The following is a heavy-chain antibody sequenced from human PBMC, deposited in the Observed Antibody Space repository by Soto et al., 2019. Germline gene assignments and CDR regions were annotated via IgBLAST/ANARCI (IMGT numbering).Heavy chain of an antibody. CDR1: GYTFTSYG. CDR2: ISAYNGNT. CDR3: ARDPRGFYCSSTSCYSPFDY. V-gene: IGHV1-18*01. D-gene: IGHD2-2*01. Sequence: ASVKVSCKASGYTFTSYGISWVRQAPGQGLEWMGWISAYNGNTNYAQKLQGRVTMTTDTSTSTAYMELRSLRSDDTAVYYCARDPRGFYCSSTSCYSPFDYRAQGTLVTGSS. J-gene: IGHJ4*02.